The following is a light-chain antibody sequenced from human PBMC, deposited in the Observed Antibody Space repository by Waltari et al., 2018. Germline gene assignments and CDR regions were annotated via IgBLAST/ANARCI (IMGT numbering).Light chain of an antibody. J-gene: IGLJ3*02. V-gene: IGLV2-14*03. Sequence: QSALTQPASVSGSPGQSITISCTGTNSDVGGYNYVSWFQQHPGTAPRLMIFGVSDRPSGVSNRFSGSKSGNTASLTISGLQAKDEAHYYCASYTSSYTWVFGGGTKLTVL. CDR1: NSDVGGYNY. CDR3: ASYTSSYTWV. CDR2: GVS.